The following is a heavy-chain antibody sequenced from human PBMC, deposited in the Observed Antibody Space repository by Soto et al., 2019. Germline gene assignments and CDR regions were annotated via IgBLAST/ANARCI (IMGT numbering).Heavy chain of an antibody. Sequence: GESLKISCKGSGYSFTSYWIGWVRQMPGKGLEWMGIIYPGDSDTRYSPSFQGQVTISADKSISTAYPQWSSLKASDTAMYYCARQRASIAVAGPFDTWGQGSLVIVSA. D-gene: IGHD6-19*01. CDR1: GYSFTSYW. V-gene: IGHV5-51*01. J-gene: IGHJ5*02. CDR3: ARQRASIAVAGPFDT. CDR2: IYPGDSDT.